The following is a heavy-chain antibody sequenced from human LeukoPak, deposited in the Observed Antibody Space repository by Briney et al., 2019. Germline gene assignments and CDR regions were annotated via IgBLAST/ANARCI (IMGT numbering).Heavy chain of an antibody. J-gene: IGHJ4*02. D-gene: IGHD5-18*01. CDR3: ARGDTAMAYGGFDY. V-gene: IGHV1-2*02. CDR2: INPNSGGT. CDR1: GYTFTVNY. Sequence: ASVKVSCRASGYTFTVNYINWVRQAPGQGLEWMGWINPNSGGTNYAQKFEGRVTMTRDTSISTAYMELSSLRSDDTAVYYCARGDTAMAYGGFDYWGQGTLVTVSS.